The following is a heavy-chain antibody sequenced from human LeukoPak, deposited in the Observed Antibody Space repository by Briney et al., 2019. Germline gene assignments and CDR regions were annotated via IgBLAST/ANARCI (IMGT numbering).Heavy chain of an antibody. CDR3: AKTYGGNSPVDAFDI. CDR2: IYYSGST. D-gene: IGHD4-23*01. CDR1: GGSISSYY. Sequence: SETLSLTCTVSGGSISSYYWSWIRQPPGKGLEWIGYIYYSGSTNYNPSLKSRVTISVDTSKNQFSLKLSSVTAADTAVYYCAKTYGGNSPVDAFDIWGQGTMVTVSS. V-gene: IGHV4-59*08. J-gene: IGHJ3*02.